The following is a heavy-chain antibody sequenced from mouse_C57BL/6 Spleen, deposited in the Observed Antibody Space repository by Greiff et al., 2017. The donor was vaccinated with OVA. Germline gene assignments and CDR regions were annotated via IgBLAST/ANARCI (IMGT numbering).Heavy chain of an antibody. D-gene: IGHD1-1*01. CDR2: IDPEDGET. V-gene: IGHV14-2*01. Sequence: DVQLQESGAELVKPGASVKLSCTASGFNIKDYYMHWVKQRTEQGLEWIGRIDPEDGETKYAPKFQGKATITADTSSNTAYLQLSSLTSEDTAVYYCAPYYGSSSSWLAYWGQGTLVTVSA. CDR1: GFNIKDYY. CDR3: APYYGSSSSWLAY. J-gene: IGHJ3*01.